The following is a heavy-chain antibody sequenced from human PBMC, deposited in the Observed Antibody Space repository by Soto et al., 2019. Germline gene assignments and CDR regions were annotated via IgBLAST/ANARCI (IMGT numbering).Heavy chain of an antibody. Sequence: QVQLVESGGGVVQPGRSLRLSCAASGFNFNNYAMHWVRQAPGKGLEWVTLISEDGSKKFFADSVKGRFTVSRDNSKNTVFLQMNSLTSEDKAVYYCAKSAHPATVTLDYVDYGSQGTMVIVSS. D-gene: IGHD4-17*01. J-gene: IGHJ4*02. V-gene: IGHV3-30*18. CDR3: AKSAHPATVTLDYVDY. CDR2: ISEDGSKK. CDR1: GFNFNNYA.